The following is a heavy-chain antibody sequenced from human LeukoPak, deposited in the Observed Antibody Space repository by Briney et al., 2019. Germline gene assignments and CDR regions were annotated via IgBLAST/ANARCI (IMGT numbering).Heavy chain of an antibody. J-gene: IGHJ4*02. CDR1: GFTFSSYS. V-gene: IGHV3-21*01. CDR2: ISSSSSCI. Sequence: GGTLRLSCAASGFTFSSYSMNWVRQAPGKGLEWVSSISSSSSCIYYADSVKGRFTISRDNAKNSLYLQMSSLRAEDTAAYYCARDQRGYRSGSHITDYWGQGTLVTVSS. CDR3: ARDQRGYRSGSHITDY. D-gene: IGHD3-10*01.